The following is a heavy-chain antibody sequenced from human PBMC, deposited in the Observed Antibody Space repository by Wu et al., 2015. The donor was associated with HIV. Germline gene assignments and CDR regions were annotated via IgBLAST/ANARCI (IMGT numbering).Heavy chain of an antibody. CDR1: GYTFTSYD. CDR3: ARQRAYSTGWYVYDY. V-gene: IGHV1-8*01. CDR2: MNPKSYNT. Sequence: QVQLVQSGAEVKKPGASVKVSCKTSGYTFTSYDINWVRQATGQGLEWMGWMNPKSYNTGYAQKFQGRLTMTRDTSISTAYMELSSLRSDDTAVYYCARQRAYSTGWYVYDYWGQGTLGHRLL. J-gene: IGHJ4*02. D-gene: IGHD6-19*01.